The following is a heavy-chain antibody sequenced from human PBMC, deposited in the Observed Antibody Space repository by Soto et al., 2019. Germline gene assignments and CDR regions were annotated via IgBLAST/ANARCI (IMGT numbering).Heavy chain of an antibody. V-gene: IGHV4-59*11. CDR1: GGSISNHY. CDR3: TRANWYSEY. J-gene: IGHJ4*02. CDR2: IYYNGNT. D-gene: IGHD7-27*01. Sequence: QVQLQESGPGLVKPSETLSLTCSVSGGSISNHYWSWIRQPPGKGLEWIGYIYYNGNTNYNPSLKSRVTMSVDTSRNHISLKLPTVTAADTAVYYCTRANWYSEYWGQGTLVTVSS.